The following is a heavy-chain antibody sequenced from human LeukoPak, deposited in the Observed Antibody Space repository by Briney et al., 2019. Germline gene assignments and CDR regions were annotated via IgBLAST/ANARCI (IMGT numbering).Heavy chain of an antibody. CDR3: ARVLGGVGAIDY. CDR1: GFTFSNYA. V-gene: IGHV3-30-3*01. J-gene: IGHJ4*02. Sequence: PGGSLRLSCAASGFTFSNYAMSWVRQAPGKGLEWVAVISYDGSNKHYADSVKGRSTISRDNSKNTLYLQMNSLRAEDTAVYYCARVLGGVGAIDYWGQGTLVTVSS. D-gene: IGHD1-26*01. CDR2: ISYDGSNK.